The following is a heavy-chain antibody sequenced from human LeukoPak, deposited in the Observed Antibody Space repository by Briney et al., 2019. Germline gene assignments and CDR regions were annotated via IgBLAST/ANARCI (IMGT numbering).Heavy chain of an antibody. D-gene: IGHD1-26*01. Sequence: GGSLRLSCTASGFTFSSYAMHWVRQAPGKGLEWVAVISYDGSNKYYADSVKGRFTISRDNSKNTLYLQMNSLRAEDTAVYYCARDRVGATDYFDYWGQGTLVTVSS. CDR1: GFTFSSYA. CDR3: ARDRVGATDYFDY. V-gene: IGHV3-30-3*01. J-gene: IGHJ4*02. CDR2: ISYDGSNK.